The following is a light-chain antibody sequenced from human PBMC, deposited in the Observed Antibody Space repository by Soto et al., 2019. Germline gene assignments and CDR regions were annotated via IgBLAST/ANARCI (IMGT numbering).Light chain of an antibody. CDR1: QPLNTN. V-gene: IGKV3-15*01. CDR2: AAS. J-gene: IGKJ5*01. CDR3: QQYEKWPPSIT. Sequence: EIVMTQSPATLSVSPGDRATLSCRAGQPLNTNVAWYQHKPGQAPRLLIYAASTRATGISARFSGSGSGTEFTLTISSLQSEDFAVYYCQQYEKWPPSITFGQGTRLEI.